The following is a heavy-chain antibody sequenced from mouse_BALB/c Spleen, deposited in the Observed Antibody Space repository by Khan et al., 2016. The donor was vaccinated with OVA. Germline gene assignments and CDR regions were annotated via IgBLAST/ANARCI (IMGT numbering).Heavy chain of an antibody. CDR2: ILPGSGRN. V-gene: IGHV1-9*01. CDR3: ARGNYYGSSSWFGY. J-gene: IGHJ3*01. Sequence: QVQLQQSGAELMKPGASVKISCKATGYTFSSYWIEWVKQRPGHGLEWIGEILPGSGRNNYNEKFKGKATFTADTSSNTAYMQISSLKSEDSAVYYGARGNYYGSSSWFGYWGQGTLVTVSA. D-gene: IGHD1-1*01. CDR1: GYTFSSYW.